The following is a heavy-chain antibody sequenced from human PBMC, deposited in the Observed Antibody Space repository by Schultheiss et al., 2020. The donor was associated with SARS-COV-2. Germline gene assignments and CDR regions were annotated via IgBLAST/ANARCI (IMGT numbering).Heavy chain of an antibody. J-gene: IGHJ6*02. CDR2: IIPIFGTA. CDR3: AEGRLEYSSSRRGLDV. D-gene: IGHD6-6*01. CDR1: GGTFSSYA. V-gene: IGHV1-69*13. Sequence: SVKVSCKASGGTFSSYAISWVRQAPGQGLEWMGGIIPIFGTANYAQKFQGRVTINADESTSTAYRELSSLKYEDTTVYYLAEGRLEYSSSRRGLDVLGQGTTVTVSS.